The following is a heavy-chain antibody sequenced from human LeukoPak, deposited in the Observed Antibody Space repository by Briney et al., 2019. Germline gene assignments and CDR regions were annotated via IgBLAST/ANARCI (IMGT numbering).Heavy chain of an antibody. CDR1: GGSISGYH. CDR3: ARLGDCGHDCYSYDY. J-gene: IGHJ4*02. D-gene: IGHD2-21*01. Sequence: SETLSLTCIVSGGSISGYHWGWVRQPPGKGLEYISFIYYNGDTNYNPSLKSRVTMSVDTSKNQFSLKLSSVTAADTAVYYCARLGDCGHDCYSYDYWGQGTLVTVSS. CDR2: IYYNGDT. V-gene: IGHV4-59*08.